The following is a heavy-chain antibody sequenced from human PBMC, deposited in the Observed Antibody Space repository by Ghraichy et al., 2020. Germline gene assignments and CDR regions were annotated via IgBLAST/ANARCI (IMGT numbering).Heavy chain of an antibody. D-gene: IGHD4-23*01. CDR2: ITSSSRTK. Sequence: LTCVGSGFSFSGYSMNWVRQSPGKGLEWVSSITSSSRTKSYADSVQGRFTISRDNAQNSLYLQMNSLRDEDTAVYYCARGSRVVRFYYYDGMGVWGRGTTVTVSS. J-gene: IGHJ6*02. V-gene: IGHV3-48*02. CDR1: GFSFSGYS. CDR3: ARGSRVVRFYYYDGMGV.